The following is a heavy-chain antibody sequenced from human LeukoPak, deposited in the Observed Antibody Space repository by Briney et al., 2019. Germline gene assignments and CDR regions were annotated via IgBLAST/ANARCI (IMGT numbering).Heavy chain of an antibody. Sequence: SETLSLTCAVYGGSFSGYYWNWIRQPPGKGLEWIGEINHSGSTNYNPSLKSRVTISVDTSKNQFSLDLRSVTAADTAVYYCARADYPGGVPSSWGQGTLVTVSS. CDR1: GGSFSGYY. V-gene: IGHV4-34*01. CDR2: INHSGST. D-gene: IGHD3-10*01. J-gene: IGHJ5*02. CDR3: ARADYPGGVPSS.